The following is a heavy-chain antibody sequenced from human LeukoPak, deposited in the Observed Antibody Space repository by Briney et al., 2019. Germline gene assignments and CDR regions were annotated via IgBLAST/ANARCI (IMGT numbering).Heavy chain of an antibody. D-gene: IGHD6-19*01. CDR3: ARSIAVAANWFDP. CDR1: GGSISSGSYY. J-gene: IGHJ5*02. V-gene: IGHV4-61*02. CDR2: IYTSGST. Sequence: SQTLSLTCNVSGGSISSGSYYWSWIRQPAGKGLEWIGRIYTSGSTNYNPSLKSRVTMSVDTSKNQFSLKLSSVTAADTAVYYCARSIAVAANWFDPWGQGTLVTVSS.